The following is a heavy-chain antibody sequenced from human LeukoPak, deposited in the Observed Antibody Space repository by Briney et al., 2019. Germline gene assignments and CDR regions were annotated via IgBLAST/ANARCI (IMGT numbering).Heavy chain of an antibody. V-gene: IGHV3-20*04. D-gene: IGHD4-17*01. CDR1: GFTFSSYE. J-gene: IGHJ6*03. CDR2: INWNGGST. Sequence: PGGSLRLSCAASGFTFSSYEMSWVRQAPGKGLEWVSGINWNGGSTGYADPVKGRFTISRDNAKNSLYLQMNSLRAEDTALYYCAREEAAGDYGSLGYYYMDVWGKGTTVTVSS. CDR3: AREEAAGDYGSLGYYYMDV.